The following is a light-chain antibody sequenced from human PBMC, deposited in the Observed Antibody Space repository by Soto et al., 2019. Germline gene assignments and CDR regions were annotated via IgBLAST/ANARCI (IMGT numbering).Light chain of an antibody. CDR2: GAS. CDR1: QSVSSN. J-gene: IGKJ1*01. V-gene: IGKV3-20*01. Sequence: IVMTQSPATLSVSPWERATLSCRASQSVSSNLAWYQQKPGQAPRLLIYGASGRATGIPDRFSGSGSGTDFTLTISRLEPEDFAVYYCQQYGSSGTFGQGTKVDIK. CDR3: QQYGSSGT.